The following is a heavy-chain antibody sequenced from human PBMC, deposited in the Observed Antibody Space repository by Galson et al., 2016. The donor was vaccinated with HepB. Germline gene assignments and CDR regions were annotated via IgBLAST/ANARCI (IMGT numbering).Heavy chain of an antibody. V-gene: IGHV4-59*08. CDR1: GGSISSYY. D-gene: IGHD4-17*01. CDR3: ARAPVTLSGDYFTS. Sequence: SETLSLTCTVSGGSISSYYWSWIRQPPGKGLEWIGYIYYSGSTNYNPSLKSRVTISVDTSKNQFSLKLSSVTAADTDVYFRARAPVTLSGDYFTSWGQGTLVTVSA. J-gene: IGHJ4*02. CDR2: IYYSGST.